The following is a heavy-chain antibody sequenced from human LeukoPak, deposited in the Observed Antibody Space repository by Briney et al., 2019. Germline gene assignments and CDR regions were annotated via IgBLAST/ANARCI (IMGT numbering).Heavy chain of an antibody. V-gene: IGHV1-2*02. Sequence: ASVKVSCKASGYTFTDFYMLWVRQAPGQGLEWMGWINPNSGGTDYARKFQGRVTMTRDTSTSTAYMELSRLRSDDTAVYHCARGHGSYYYYMDVWGKGTTVTVS. CDR2: INPNSGGT. D-gene: IGHD3-10*01. CDR1: GYTFTDFY. CDR3: ARGHGSYYYYMDV. J-gene: IGHJ6*03.